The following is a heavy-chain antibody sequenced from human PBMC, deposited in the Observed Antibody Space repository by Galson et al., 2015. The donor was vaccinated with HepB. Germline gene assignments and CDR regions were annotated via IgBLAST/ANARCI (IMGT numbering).Heavy chain of an antibody. CDR3: AKDYCSSTSCYRRYFQH. D-gene: IGHD2-2*01. CDR1: GFTFSSYG. Sequence: SLRLSCAASGFTFSSYGMHWVRQAPGKGLEWVAVISYDGSNKYYADSVKGRFTISRDNSKNTLYLQMNSLRAEDTAVYYCAKDYCSSTSCYRRYFQHWGQGTLVTVSS. V-gene: IGHV3-30*18. CDR2: ISYDGSNK. J-gene: IGHJ1*01.